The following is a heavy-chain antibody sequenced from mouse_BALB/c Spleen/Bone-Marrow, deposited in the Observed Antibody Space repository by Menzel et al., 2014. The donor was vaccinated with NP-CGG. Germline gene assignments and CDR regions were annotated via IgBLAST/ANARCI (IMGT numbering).Heavy chain of an antibody. V-gene: IGHV14-3*02. CDR2: IDPANGNT. Sequence: QLQQSGAELVKPGASVKLSCTASGFNIKDTYMHWVKQRPKQGLEWIGRIDPANGNTRYDPKFQGKATITADTSSSTAYLQLSSLTSEDTAVYCCARYRLGTYFDYWGQGTTLTVSS. CDR1: GFNIKDTY. D-gene: IGHD2-14*01. J-gene: IGHJ2*01. CDR3: ARYRLGTYFDY.